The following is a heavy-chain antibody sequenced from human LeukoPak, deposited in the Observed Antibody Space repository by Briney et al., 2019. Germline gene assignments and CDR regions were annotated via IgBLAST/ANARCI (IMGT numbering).Heavy chain of an antibody. CDR1: GGSISSSSYY. D-gene: IGHD6-13*01. J-gene: IGHJ4*02. CDR3: ASRYSSSWYAGDY. V-gene: IGHV4-39*01. Sequence: PSETLSLTCTVSGGSISSSSYYWGWIRQPPGKGLEWIGSIYYSGSTYYNPSHKSRVTISVDTSKNQFSLKLSSVTAADTAVYYCASRYSSSWYAGDYWGQGTLVTVSS. CDR2: IYYSGST.